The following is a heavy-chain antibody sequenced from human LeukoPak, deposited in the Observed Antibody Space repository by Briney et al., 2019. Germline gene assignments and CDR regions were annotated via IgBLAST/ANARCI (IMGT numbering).Heavy chain of an antibody. J-gene: IGHJ4*02. CDR3: ATDIVKVPAANSAFDY. V-gene: IGHV3-23*01. CDR1: GFTFRSYA. D-gene: IGHD2-2*01. CDR2: VSGSGGST. Sequence: GGSLRLSCAASGFTFRSYAMRWVRQAPGKGLEWVSTVSGSGGSTHYADSVKGRFTISRDNSQNTLYLQMNSLRAEDTAVYYCATDIVKVPAANSAFDYWGQGTLVTVSS.